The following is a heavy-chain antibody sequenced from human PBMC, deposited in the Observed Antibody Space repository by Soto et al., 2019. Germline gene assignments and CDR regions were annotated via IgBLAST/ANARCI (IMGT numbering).Heavy chain of an antibody. CDR2: ISAYNGNT. CDR1: GYTFTSYG. J-gene: IGHJ4*02. Sequence: QVQLVQSGAEEKKPGASVKVSCKASGYTFTSYGISWVRQAPGQGLEWMGWISAYNGNTNYAQKLQGRVTMTTDTSTSTAYMELRSLRSDDTAVYYCARERQYCSGGSCYSAFDYWGQGTLVTVSS. D-gene: IGHD2-15*01. V-gene: IGHV1-18*01. CDR3: ARERQYCSGGSCYSAFDY.